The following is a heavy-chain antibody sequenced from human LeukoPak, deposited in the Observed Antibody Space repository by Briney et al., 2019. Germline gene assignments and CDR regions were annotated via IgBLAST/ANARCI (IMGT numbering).Heavy chain of an antibody. V-gene: IGHV4-59*01. CDR3: ARDRGDAFDI. J-gene: IGHJ3*02. Sequence: SETLSLTCTVSGGSISSYYWSWIRQPPGKGLEWIGYIYYSGSTNYNPSLKSRVTISVDTSKNQFSLKLSSVIAADTAVYYCARDRGDAFDIWGQGTMVTVSS. CDR2: IYYSGST. CDR1: GGSISSYY.